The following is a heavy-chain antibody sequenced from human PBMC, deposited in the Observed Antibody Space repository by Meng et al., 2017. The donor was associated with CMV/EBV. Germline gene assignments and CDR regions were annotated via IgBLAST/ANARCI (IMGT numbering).Heavy chain of an antibody. CDR1: GINVSSYG. V-gene: IGHV3-23*01. Sequence: LSWAACGINVSSYGMSWVRQAQGKGLEWVSAISGSGGNTYYADSVKGRFTISRDNSKNTLSLQMSSLRAEDTAVYYCAKSRGSSYFDLWGRGTLVTVSS. J-gene: IGHJ2*01. D-gene: IGHD2-15*01. CDR2: ISGSGGNT. CDR3: AKSRGSSYFDL.